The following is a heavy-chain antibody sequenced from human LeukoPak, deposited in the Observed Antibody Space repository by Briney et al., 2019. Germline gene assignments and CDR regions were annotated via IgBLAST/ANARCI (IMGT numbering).Heavy chain of an antibody. Sequence: GGSLRLSCAASGFTFSSYGMDWVRQAPGKGLEWVAFIRYDGSNKYYADSVKGRFTISRDNSKNTLYLQMNSLRAEDTAVYYCAKEGGDFWSGYYTGYEYWGQGTLVTVSS. D-gene: IGHD3-3*01. CDR1: GFTFSSYG. CDR2: IRYDGSNK. V-gene: IGHV3-30*02. CDR3: AKEGGDFWSGYYTGYEY. J-gene: IGHJ4*02.